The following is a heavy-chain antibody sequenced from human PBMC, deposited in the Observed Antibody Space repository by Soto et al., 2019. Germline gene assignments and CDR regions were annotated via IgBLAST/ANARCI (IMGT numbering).Heavy chain of an antibody. J-gene: IGHJ4*02. CDR3: ARDKLEYYGSGSYDVSGNFAY. Sequence: SETLSLTCTVSGGSISSGDYYWSWIRHPPGKGLEWIGYIYYSGSTYYNPSLKSRVTISVDTSKNQFSLKLSSVTAADTAVYYCARDKLEYYGSGSYDVSGNFAYWGQGTLVTVSS. CDR2: IYYSGST. D-gene: IGHD3-10*01. CDR1: GGSISSGDYY. V-gene: IGHV4-30-4*01.